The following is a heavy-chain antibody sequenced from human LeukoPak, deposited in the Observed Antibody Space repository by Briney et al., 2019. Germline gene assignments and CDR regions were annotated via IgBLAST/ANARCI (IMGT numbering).Heavy chain of an antibody. CDR1: GFSVSSNF. CDR3: ARAPTITANFDC. J-gene: IGHJ4*02. D-gene: IGHD1-20*01. Sequence: GGSLRLSCAASGFSVSSNFLSWVRQAPGKGPEWVSMIYSDGTTHYVDSVRGRFAISRDTSRNTVFLQMNSLRVEDTAIYYCARAPTITANFDCWGQGTLVTVSP. V-gene: IGHV3-53*01. CDR2: IYSDGTT.